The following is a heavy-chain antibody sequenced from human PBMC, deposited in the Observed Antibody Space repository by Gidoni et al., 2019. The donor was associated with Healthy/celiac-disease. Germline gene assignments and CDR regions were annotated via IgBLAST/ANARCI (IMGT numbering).Heavy chain of an antibody. V-gene: IGHV3-30*18. J-gene: IGHJ4*02. D-gene: IGHD3-10*01. CDR1: GFTLSSYG. CDR2: MSYDGSNK. Sequence: QVQLVESGGGVVQPGRSLRLSCAASGFTLSSYGMHWVRQAPGKGLEWVAVMSYDGSNKYYADSVKGRFTISRDNSKNTLYLQMNSLRAEDTAVYYCAKGRITMVRGVLDYWGQGTLVTVSS. CDR3: AKGRITMVRGVLDY.